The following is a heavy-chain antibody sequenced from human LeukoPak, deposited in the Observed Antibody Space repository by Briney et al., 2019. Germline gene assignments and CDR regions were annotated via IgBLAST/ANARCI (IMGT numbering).Heavy chain of an antibody. D-gene: IGHD1-26*01. J-gene: IGHJ4*02. CDR1: GYTFTGYY. CDR2: INPNSGGT. Sequence: ASVKVSCKASGYTFTGYYMHWVRQAPGQGLEWMGWINPNSGGTNYAQKFQGRVTMTRDTSTSTVYMELSSLRSEDTAVYYCAREPTSGSCYFDYWGQGTLVTVSS. CDR3: AREPTSGSCYFDY. V-gene: IGHV1-2*02.